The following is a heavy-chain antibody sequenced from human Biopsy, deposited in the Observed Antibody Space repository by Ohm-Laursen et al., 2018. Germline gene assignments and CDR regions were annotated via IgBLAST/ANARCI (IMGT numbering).Heavy chain of an antibody. CDR1: GYTFTDYS. CDR3: ARDRMVSIITLVRADTFDI. CDR2: VNPNSGAT. J-gene: IGHJ3*02. D-gene: IGHD3-10*01. V-gene: IGHV1-2*02. Sequence: ASVKVSCNASGYTFTDYSLHWVRQAPGPGLEWMEWVNPNSGATNYAQKFQGRVTMTSDTSISTAYIELRRLISDDTAVYFCARDRMVSIITLVRADTFDIWGQGTLVSVSS.